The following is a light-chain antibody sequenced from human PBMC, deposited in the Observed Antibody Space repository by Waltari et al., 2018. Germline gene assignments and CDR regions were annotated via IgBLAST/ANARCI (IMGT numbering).Light chain of an antibody. J-gene: IGLJ2*01. CDR3: QSYDSSLSGSV. Sequence: QSVLTQPPSLSGPPGPRVPVSFSRSSSHIGASSDLPWYQQLPRTAPQLLIHGHNTRPSGGPARFTGSNSATSASLVITGLQAEDEADDYCQSYDSSLSGSVFGGGTKLTVL. CDR1: SSHIGASSD. V-gene: IGLV1-40*01. CDR2: GHN.